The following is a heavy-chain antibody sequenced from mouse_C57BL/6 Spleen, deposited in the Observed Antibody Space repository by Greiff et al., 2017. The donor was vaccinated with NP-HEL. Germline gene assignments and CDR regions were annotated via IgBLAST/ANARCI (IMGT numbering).Heavy chain of an antibody. J-gene: IGHJ2*01. V-gene: IGHV1-53*01. D-gene: IGHD2-1*01. CDR2: LNPSTCGT. Sequence: QVQLQQPGTELVKPGASVKLSCKASGYTFTSYWLHWVTQRPGPGLEWIGNLNPSTCGTNYNAKFKSKAPLTVDKSSSTAYMQLSSLTSEDSAVYYCAREGVSTTSPYYWGQGTTLTVSS. CDR1: GYTFTSYW. CDR3: AREGVSTTSPYY.